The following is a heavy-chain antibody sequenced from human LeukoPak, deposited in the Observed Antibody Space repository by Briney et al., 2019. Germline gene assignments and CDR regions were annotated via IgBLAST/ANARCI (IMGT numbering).Heavy chain of an antibody. Sequence: GGSLRLSCAASGFTFSSYSMNWVRQAPGKGLEWVSSISSSSYIYYADSVKGRFTISRDNAKNSLYLQMNSLRAEDTAVYYCARDAPSSGWYYSDYWGQGTLVTVSS. J-gene: IGHJ4*02. CDR2: ISSSSYI. V-gene: IGHV3-21*01. CDR1: GFTFSSYS. D-gene: IGHD6-19*01. CDR3: ARDAPSSGWYYSDY.